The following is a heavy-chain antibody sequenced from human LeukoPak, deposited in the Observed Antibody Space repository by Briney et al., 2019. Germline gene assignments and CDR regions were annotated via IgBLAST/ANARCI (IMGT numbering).Heavy chain of an antibody. CDR2: ISSSSSYI. CDR1: GFTFSSYS. D-gene: IGHD3-3*01. V-gene: IGHV3-21*01. CDR3: AKDWSRRGGTD. Sequence: EGSLRLSCAASGFTFSSYSMNWVRQAPGKGLEWVSSISSSSSYIYYADSVKGRFTISRDNSKNTLYLQMNSLRAEDTAVYYCAKDWSRRGGTDWGQGTLVTVSS. J-gene: IGHJ4*02.